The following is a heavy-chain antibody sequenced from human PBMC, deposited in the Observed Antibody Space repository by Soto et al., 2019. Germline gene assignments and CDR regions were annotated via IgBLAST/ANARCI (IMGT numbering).Heavy chain of an antibody. CDR3: ARVPVSRGWFDP. CDR2: INAGNGNT. V-gene: IGHV1-3*01. CDR1: GYTFTSYA. Sequence: QVQLVQSGAEVKKPGASVKVSCKASGYTFTSYAMHWVRQAPGQRLEWMGWINAGNGNTKYSQKFQGRVTITRDTSARTAYMELSSLRSEDTAVYYCARVPVSRGWFDPWGQGTLVTVSS. J-gene: IGHJ5*02.